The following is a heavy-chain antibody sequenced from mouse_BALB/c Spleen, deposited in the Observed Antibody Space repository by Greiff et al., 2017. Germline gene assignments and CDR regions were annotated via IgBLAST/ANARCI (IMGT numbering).Heavy chain of an antibody. J-gene: IGHJ3*01. CDR2: IYPGDGDT. CDR3: ARALTGTAWFAY. D-gene: IGHD4-1*01. CDR1: GYAFSSYW. Sequence: QVQLKESGAELVRPGSSVKISCKASGYAFSSYWMNWVKQRPGQGLEWIGQIYPGDGDTNYNGKFKGKATLTADKSSSTAYMQLSSLTSEDSAVYFCARALTGTAWFAYWGQGTLVTVSA. V-gene: IGHV1-80*01.